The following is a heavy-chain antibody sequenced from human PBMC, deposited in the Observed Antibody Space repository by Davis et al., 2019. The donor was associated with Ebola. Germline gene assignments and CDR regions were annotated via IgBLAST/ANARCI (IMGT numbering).Heavy chain of an antibody. CDR2: IYHTGRT. CDR1: GYSISSGYQ. V-gene: IGHV4-38-2*02. J-gene: IGHJ4*02. Sequence: PSETLSLTCTVSGYSISSGYQWGWVRQPPGKGLEWVGSIYHTGRTYYNPSLKNRVTISVDTSKNQISLRLSSVTAADTAMYYCARDPLGAEYFDYWGPGILVTVSS. CDR3: ARDPLGAEYFDY. D-gene: IGHD1-26*01.